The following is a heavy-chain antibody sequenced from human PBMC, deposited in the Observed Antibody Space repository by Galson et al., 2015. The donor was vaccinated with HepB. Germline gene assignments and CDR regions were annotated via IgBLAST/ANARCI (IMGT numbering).Heavy chain of an antibody. CDR3: AKSGFRFLEWLLSTYFDY. D-gene: IGHD3-3*01. Sequence: SLRLSCAASGFTFSSYGMHWVRQAPGKGLEWVAVISYDGSNKYYADSVKGRFTISRDNSKNKLYLQMNSLRAEDTAVYYCAKSGFRFLEWLLSTYFDYWGQGTLVTVSS. J-gene: IGHJ4*02. V-gene: IGHV3-30*18. CDR1: GFTFSSYG. CDR2: ISYDGSNK.